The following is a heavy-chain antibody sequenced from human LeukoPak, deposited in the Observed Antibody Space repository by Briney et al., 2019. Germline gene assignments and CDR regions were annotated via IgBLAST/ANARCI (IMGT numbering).Heavy chain of an antibody. CDR3: ARDGIAVERSDPVTGWFDP. V-gene: IGHV1-2*02. D-gene: IGHD2-15*01. CDR1: GYTFTGYY. CDR2: INPNSGGT. Sequence: GASVTVSCKASGYTFTGYYMHWVRQAPGQGLEWMGWINPNSGGTNYAQKFQGRVTMTRDTSISIAYMELSRLRSDDTAVYYCARDGIAVERSDPVTGWFDPWGQGTLVTVSS. J-gene: IGHJ5*02.